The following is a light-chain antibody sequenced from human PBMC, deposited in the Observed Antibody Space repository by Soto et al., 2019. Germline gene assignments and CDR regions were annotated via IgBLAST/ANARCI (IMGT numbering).Light chain of an antibody. Sequence: DIQVTQSPTSLSASVGDRVTITSRASQSISSYLNWYQHKPGKAPNLLIYEVSTLHSGVPSRFSGSGSGTEFTLTISSLRPDDFATYYCQHYSGDRATFGQGTKV. V-gene: IGKV1-5*03. CDR2: EVS. CDR1: QSISSY. CDR3: QHYSGDRAT. J-gene: IGKJ1*01.